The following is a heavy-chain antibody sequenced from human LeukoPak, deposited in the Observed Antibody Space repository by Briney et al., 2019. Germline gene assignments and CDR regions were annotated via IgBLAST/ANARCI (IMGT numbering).Heavy chain of an antibody. CDR2: MNPNSGNT. Sequence: GASVKASCKASRYTFTSYDINWVRQATGQGLEWMGWMNPNSGNTDYAQKFQDRVTMTRNTSISTAYMELSSLRSEDTALYYCARGKDYYGSGNSLDYWGQGTLVTVSS. CDR3: ARGKDYYGSGNSLDY. J-gene: IGHJ4*02. CDR1: RYTFTSYD. D-gene: IGHD3-10*01. V-gene: IGHV1-8*01.